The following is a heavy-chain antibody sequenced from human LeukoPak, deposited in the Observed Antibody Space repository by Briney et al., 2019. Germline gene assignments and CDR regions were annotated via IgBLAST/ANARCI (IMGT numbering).Heavy chain of an antibody. CDR3: ARELNQAAAGNDY. D-gene: IGHD6-13*01. V-gene: IGHV1-2*02. Sequence: ASVKVSCKASGYTFTGYYMHWVRQAPGQGLEWMGWINPNSGGTNYAQKFQGRVTMTRDTSISTAYMGLSRPRSDDTAVYYCARELNQAAAGNDYWGQGTLVTVSS. J-gene: IGHJ4*02. CDR1: GYTFTGYY. CDR2: INPNSGGT.